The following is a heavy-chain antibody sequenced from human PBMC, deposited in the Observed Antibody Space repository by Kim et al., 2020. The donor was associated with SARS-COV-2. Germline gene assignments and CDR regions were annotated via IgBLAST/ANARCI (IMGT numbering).Heavy chain of an antibody. CDR2: IFHSGLT. D-gene: IGHD6-19*01. CDR1: GDSISSGPFY. Sequence: SETLSLTCTVSGDSISSGPFYWTWIRQSPGRGLEWIGSIFHSGLTYYNPSLNSRVTMSVETSKNQFSLKLTSVTAADTAVYYCARRRGYASGRYPLDYWG. CDR3: ARRRGYASGRYPLDY. V-gene: IGHV4-39*01. J-gene: IGHJ4*01.